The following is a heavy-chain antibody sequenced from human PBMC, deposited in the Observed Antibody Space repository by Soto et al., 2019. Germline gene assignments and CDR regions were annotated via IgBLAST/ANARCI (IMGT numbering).Heavy chain of an antibody. CDR3: VKDKGRGSGTSPYYYYYGMDI. V-gene: IGHV3-9*01. D-gene: IGHD3-10*01. CDR2: ISWTSGTI. J-gene: IGHJ6*02. Sequence: GGFLRLSCAASGFTFHDYAMHWVRQAPGKGLEWVSVISWTSGTIGYADSVKGRFTISRDNAKDSLFLQMNSLRAEDTALYYCVKDKGRGSGTSPYYYYYGMDIWGQGTTVTVSS. CDR1: GFTFHDYA.